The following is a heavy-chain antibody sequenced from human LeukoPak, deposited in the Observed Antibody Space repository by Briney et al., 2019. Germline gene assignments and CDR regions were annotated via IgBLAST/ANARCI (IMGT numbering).Heavy chain of an antibody. CDR3: ARGGIAVAVFDP. CDR2: IYHSGST. V-gene: IGHV4-30-2*01. CDR1: GGSISSGGYY. D-gene: IGHD6-19*01. J-gene: IGHJ5*02. Sequence: SETLSLTCTVSGGSISSGGYYWSWIRQPPGKGLEWIGYIYHSGSTYYNPSLKSRVTMSVDRSKNQFSLKLSSVTAADTAVYYCARGGIAVAVFDPWGQGTLVTVSS.